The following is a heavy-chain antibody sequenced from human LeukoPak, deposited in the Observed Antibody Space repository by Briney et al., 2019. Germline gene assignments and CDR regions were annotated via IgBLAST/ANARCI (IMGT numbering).Heavy chain of an antibody. CDR3: ARVGGGTIDY. D-gene: IGHD4-23*01. Sequence: SEALSLTRIVSVDSLSSDDYYWRSTRHPPGEGLEWIGYINYSGNTFYNPSLKSRITISLDTSKNQFSLKLSSVTAADTAVYYCARVGGGTIDYWGQGTLVTVSS. V-gene: IGHV4-30-4*01. CDR2: INYSGNT. J-gene: IGHJ4*02. CDR1: VDSLSSDDYY.